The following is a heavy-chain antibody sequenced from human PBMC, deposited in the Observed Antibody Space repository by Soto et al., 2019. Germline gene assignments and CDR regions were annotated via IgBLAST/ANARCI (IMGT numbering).Heavy chain of an antibody. CDR2: INPNSGGT. Sequence: ASVKVSCKASGYTFTGYYMHWVRQAPGQGLEWMGWINPNSGGTNYAQKFQGRVTMTRDTSISTAYMELSRLRSDDTAVYHCARETTRSVNIVLMVYAVGMDVWGQGTTVTVSS. CDR1: GYTFTGYY. J-gene: IGHJ6*02. V-gene: IGHV1-2*02. CDR3: ARETTRSVNIVLMVYAVGMDV. D-gene: IGHD2-8*01.